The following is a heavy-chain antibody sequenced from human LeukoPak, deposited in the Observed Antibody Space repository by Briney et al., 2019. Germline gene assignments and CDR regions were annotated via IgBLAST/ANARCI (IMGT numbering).Heavy chain of an antibody. J-gene: IGHJ6*02. CDR1: GFTFNYAW. D-gene: IGHD1-7*01. Sequence: PGGSLRLSCAASGFTFNYAWMSWVRQVPGKGLEWVGQTVSEIDGGTTDYAAPVKGRFTISRDDSKSTLYLQMNSLEIEDTAVYYCTTDEDWNYARKDVWGQGATVIVSS. V-gene: IGHV3-15*04. CDR3: TTDEDWNYARKDV. CDR2: TVSEIDGGTT.